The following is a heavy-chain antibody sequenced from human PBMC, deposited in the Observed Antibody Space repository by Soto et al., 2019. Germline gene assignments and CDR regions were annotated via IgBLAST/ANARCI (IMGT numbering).Heavy chain of an antibody. D-gene: IGHD1-1*01. J-gene: IGHJ2*01. Sequence: QVQLQESGPGLVKPSQTLSLTCTVSGVSLRTGGRFWSWVRQHPENGLEWIGYIYYSGNTDYNPSLKGRLAISIDTSNNQFSLNLRSVTAADTAVYYCAMALRPTGNAGCWYFDPGGRGTLVTVSS. CDR2: IYYSGNT. CDR3: AMALRPTGNAGCWYFDP. CDR1: GVSLRTGGRF. V-gene: IGHV4-31*03.